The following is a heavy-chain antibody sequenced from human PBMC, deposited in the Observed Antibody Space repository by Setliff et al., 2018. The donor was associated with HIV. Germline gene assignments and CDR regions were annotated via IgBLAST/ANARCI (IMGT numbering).Heavy chain of an antibody. CDR1: GGSIGSGSHY. D-gene: IGHD1-26*01. J-gene: IGHJ3*02. CDR2: IYTTGST. Sequence: PSETLSLTCTVSGGSIGSGSHYWSWIRQPAGKGLEWIGHIYTTGSTNYNPSLKSRVTISADTSNNQFSLGLTSMTAADTAVYYCAKTSVGATGLYAFDIWGQGTMVTVSS. V-gene: IGHV4-61*09. CDR3: AKTSVGATGLYAFDI.